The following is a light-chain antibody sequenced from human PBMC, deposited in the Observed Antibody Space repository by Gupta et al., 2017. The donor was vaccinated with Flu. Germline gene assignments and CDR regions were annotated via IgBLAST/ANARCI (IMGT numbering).Light chain of an antibody. V-gene: IGLV1-47*01. CDR1: SSSIGSNY. CDR3: SSWHDYRSGWV. Sequence: QSLLAQPPSESGTPGQRVTISCSGTSSSIGSNYVNWYQQLPRMAPNLLIYRSDQRPSGVPDRFSGSKSGTSASLAISGLRADDEATYYCSSWHDYRSGWVFGGGTRLTVL. J-gene: IGLJ3*02. CDR2: RSD.